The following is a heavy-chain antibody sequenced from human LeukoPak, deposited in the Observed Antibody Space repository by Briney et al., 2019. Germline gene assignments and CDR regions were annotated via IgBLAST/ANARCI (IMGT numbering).Heavy chain of an antibody. Sequence: GGSLRLSCSASGFTFSNYAMHWVRQAPGKGLEYVSAISSNGGSTYYADSVKGRFTISRDNSKNTLYLQMSSLRAEDTAVYYCVGRYCSSTSCPYYFDYWGQGTLVTVFS. J-gene: IGHJ4*02. CDR1: GFTFSNYA. CDR2: ISSNGGST. CDR3: VGRYCSSTSCPYYFDY. V-gene: IGHV3-64D*06. D-gene: IGHD2-2*01.